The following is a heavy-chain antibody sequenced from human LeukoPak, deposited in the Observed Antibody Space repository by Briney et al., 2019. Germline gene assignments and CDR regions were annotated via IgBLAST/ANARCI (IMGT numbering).Heavy chain of an antibody. CDR3: AKGTGVAVAGYFDY. Sequence: GGSLRLSCAASGFTFSSYGMHWVRQAPGKGLEWVAVISYDGSNKYYADSVKGRFTISRDNSKNTLYLQMNSLRAEDTAVYYCAKGTGVAVAGYFDYWGQGTLVTVSS. V-gene: IGHV3-30*18. CDR2: ISYDGSNK. J-gene: IGHJ4*02. CDR1: GFTFSSYG. D-gene: IGHD6-19*01.